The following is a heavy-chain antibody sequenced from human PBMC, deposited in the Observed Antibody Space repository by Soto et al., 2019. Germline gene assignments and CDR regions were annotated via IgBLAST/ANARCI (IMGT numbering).Heavy chain of an antibody. Sequence: EVQLLESGGGLVQPGGSLRLSCAASGFTFSSYAMSWVRQAPGKGLEWVSAISGSGGSTYYADSVKGRFTISRDNSKNTLYLQMNSLRAEDTAVYYCVWGGSSSSSWSFIDYWGQGTLVTVSS. CDR3: VWGGSSSSSWSFIDY. V-gene: IGHV3-23*01. CDR1: GFTFSSYA. CDR2: ISGSGGST. J-gene: IGHJ4*02. D-gene: IGHD6-13*01.